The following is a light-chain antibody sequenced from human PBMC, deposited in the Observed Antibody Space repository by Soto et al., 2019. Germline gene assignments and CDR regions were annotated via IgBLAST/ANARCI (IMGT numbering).Light chain of an antibody. CDR3: QQRSNWPLGT. J-gene: IGKJ3*01. Sequence: EIVLTQSPATLSLSPGERATLSCRASQSVSSYLAWYQQKPGQAPRLLIYDASNRATGIPARFSGSGSGTDLTLTISSLEPEDFAVYYCQQRSNWPLGTFGPGTKVDIK. CDR2: DAS. V-gene: IGKV3-11*01. CDR1: QSVSSY.